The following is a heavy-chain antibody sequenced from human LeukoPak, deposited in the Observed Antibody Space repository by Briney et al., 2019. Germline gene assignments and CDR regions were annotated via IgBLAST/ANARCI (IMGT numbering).Heavy chain of an antibody. V-gene: IGHV3-30*19. CDR2: VSYDGGQK. CDR3: ARDRINMMVLGHDSGLDC. J-gene: IGHJ4*02. Sequence: GGSLRLSCVGSGFSLSEYGIHWVRQAPGKGLEWVAVVSYDGGQKYYADSVKGRFTISRETSMDTVSLEMNSLRAEDTAVYYCARDRINMMVLGHDSGLDCWGQGTLVTVSS. CDR1: GFSLSEYG. D-gene: IGHD3-22*01.